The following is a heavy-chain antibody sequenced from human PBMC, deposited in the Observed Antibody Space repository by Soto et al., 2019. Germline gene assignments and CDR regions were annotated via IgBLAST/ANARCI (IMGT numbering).Heavy chain of an antibody. D-gene: IGHD1-1*01. CDR1: NGSISHYY. Sequence: QVQLQESGPGLVRPSEAQSLTCTVSNGSISHYYWSWIRQSPGKGLEWIAYIYDSGITNYNPSLKSRVTISVDTSKNQFSLKLSSVTAADAATYYCAGGYLQLFDYWGQGILVTVSS. J-gene: IGHJ4*02. CDR3: AGGYLQLFDY. CDR2: IYDSGIT. V-gene: IGHV4-59*01.